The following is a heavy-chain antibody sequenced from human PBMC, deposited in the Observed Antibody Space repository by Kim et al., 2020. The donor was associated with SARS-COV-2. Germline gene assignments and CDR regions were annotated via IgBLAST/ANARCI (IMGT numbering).Heavy chain of an antibody. CDR1: GFTFSSST. CDR3: AKDSRDVPN. V-gene: IGHV3-23*01. Sequence: GGSLRLSCAASGFTFSSSTMTWVRQAPGKGLEWVSSIRNSGDGTYYADSVKGRFTISRDNSKSTLFLQMNSLRAEDTAVYYCAKDSRDVPNWGQGTLVSVSS. CDR2: IRNSGDGT. J-gene: IGHJ4*02.